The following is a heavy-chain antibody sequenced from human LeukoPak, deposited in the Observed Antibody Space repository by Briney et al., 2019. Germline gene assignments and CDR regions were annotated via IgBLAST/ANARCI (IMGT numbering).Heavy chain of an antibody. CDR1: GYAFSNHY. D-gene: IGHD7-27*01. CDR2: ITPGGEGT. CDR3: ARAKTVNGDLDY. J-gene: IGHJ4*02. Sequence: ASVKVSCKASGYAFSNHYIHWVRQAPGQGLEWMGIITPGGEGTKYAQKFQGRVGMTTDTSTRTVYLSLSSLRSEDTAVYHCARAKTVNGDLDYWGQGTLVTVSS. V-gene: IGHV1-46*01.